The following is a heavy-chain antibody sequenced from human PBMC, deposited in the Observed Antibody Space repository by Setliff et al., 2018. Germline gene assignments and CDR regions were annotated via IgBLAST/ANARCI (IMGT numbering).Heavy chain of an antibody. CDR2: ISPYSGES. V-gene: IGHV1-18*04. J-gene: IGHJ4*02. D-gene: IGHD3-16*01. CDR3: TRSRGPRVVLAADFDF. CDR1: GFRFTSFG. Sequence: ASVKVSCKTSGFRFTSFGFSWVRQAPGQGLEWMGWISPYSGESNYAQKFQDRLNVTADTSTKTIYMELRSLTSDDTAVYFCTRSRGPRVVLAADFDFWGQGTLVTVSS.